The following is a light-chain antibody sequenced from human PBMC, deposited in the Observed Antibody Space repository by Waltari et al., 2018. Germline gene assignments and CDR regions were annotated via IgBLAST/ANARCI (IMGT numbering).Light chain of an antibody. Sequence: DIVMTQSPDSLAVSLGERAIITCKSSQSLLSNFNNKNYLSWYQQKPGQPPKLLIYWASTRQSAVPDRFSGSRSETNFTLTISSLQPEDVAAYYCHQCYSTPRSFGGGTKVEI. J-gene: IGKJ4*01. CDR2: WAS. CDR1: QSLLSNFNNKNY. CDR3: HQCYSTPRS. V-gene: IGKV4-1*01.